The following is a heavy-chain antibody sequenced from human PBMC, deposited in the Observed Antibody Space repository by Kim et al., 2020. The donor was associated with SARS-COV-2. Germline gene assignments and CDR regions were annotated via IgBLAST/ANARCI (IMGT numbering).Heavy chain of an antibody. D-gene: IGHD2-2*01. Sequence: SETLSLTCAVYGGSFSGYYWSWIRQPPGKGLEWIGEINHSGSTNYNPSLKSRVTISVDTSKNQFSLKLSSVTAADTAVYYCARGGCSSTSCYDGSTHDSYGLKILDYWGQGTLVTVSS. CDR2: INHSGST. J-gene: IGHJ4*02. V-gene: IGHV4-34*01. CDR3: ARGGCSSTSCYDGSTHDSYGLKILDY. CDR1: GGSFSGYY.